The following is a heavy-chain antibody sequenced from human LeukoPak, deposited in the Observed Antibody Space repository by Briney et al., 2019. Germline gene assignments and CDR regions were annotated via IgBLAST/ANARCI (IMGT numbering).Heavy chain of an antibody. V-gene: IGHV3-21*01. CDR3: ARDLHYYDSSGYYY. Sequence: PGGSLRLSCAASAFSLNAYNMNWVRQAPGKGLEWVSSISYTGTYIYYADSVKGRFTISRDNAKNSLYLQMNSLRAEDTAVYYCARDLHYYDSSGYYYWGQGTLVTVSS. CDR2: ISYTGTYI. CDR1: AFSLNAYN. D-gene: IGHD3-22*01. J-gene: IGHJ4*02.